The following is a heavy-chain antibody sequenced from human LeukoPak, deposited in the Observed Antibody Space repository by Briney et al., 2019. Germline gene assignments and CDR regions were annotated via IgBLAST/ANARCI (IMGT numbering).Heavy chain of an antibody. CDR2: MNQDGSAI. J-gene: IGHJ4*02. D-gene: IGHD6-19*01. CDR1: GFTFSRHW. CDR3: ARTVPGYPDDYFDY. Sequence: GGSLRLSCAASGFTFSRHWMSWVRQAPGKGLERVAHMNQDGSAIYSVDSVKGRFTISRDNDKNSLYLQMNGLTVADTAVYYCARTVPGYPDDYFDYWGQGTLVTGSS. V-gene: IGHV3-7*01.